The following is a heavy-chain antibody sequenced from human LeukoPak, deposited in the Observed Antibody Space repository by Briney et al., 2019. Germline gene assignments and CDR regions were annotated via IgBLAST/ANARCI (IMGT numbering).Heavy chain of an antibody. CDR1: GFTFEDYT. J-gene: IGHJ4*02. D-gene: IGHD2-15*01. V-gene: IGHV3-43*01. CDR3: TKGGQVVESRWAWPDY. CDR2: ISWNGDST. Sequence: GGSLRLSCAASGFTFEDYTMHWVSQAPGKGLEWVSLISWNGDSTYYADSMKGRFIISRDNSKDSLYLQMNSLRTEDTALYYCTKGGQVVESRWAWPDYWGQGTLVTVSS.